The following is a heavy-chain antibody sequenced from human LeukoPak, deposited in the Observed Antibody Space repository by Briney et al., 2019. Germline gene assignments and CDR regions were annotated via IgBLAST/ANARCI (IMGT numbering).Heavy chain of an antibody. CDR1: GGSIISSSYY. J-gene: IGHJ4*02. CDR3: ARHVVGNYDLLSFDY. CDR2: MFYSGNT. D-gene: IGHD2-21*01. Sequence: SETLSLTCGVSGGSIISSSYYWGWIRQPPGKGLEWIASMFYSGNTYYNPSLKSRVTMSVDTTENQFSLKLSSVTAAGTAVYYCARHVVGNYDLLSFDYWGQGSLVTVSS. V-gene: IGHV4-39*01.